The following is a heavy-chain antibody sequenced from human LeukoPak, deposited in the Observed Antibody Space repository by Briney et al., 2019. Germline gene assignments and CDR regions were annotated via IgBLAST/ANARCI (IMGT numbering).Heavy chain of an antibody. D-gene: IGHD4-23*01. J-gene: IGHJ4*02. Sequence: SETLSLTCTVSGGSVSSTAYYWGWLRQPPGKGLEWIVNIYYSVSTYYNPSLKSRVTISVDTSKNQLSLNLTSVTAADTAVYYCARHEGGGGFDYWGQGTLVTVSS. CDR2: IYYSVST. CDR3: ARHEGGGGFDY. V-gene: IGHV4-39*01. CDR1: GGSVSSTAYY.